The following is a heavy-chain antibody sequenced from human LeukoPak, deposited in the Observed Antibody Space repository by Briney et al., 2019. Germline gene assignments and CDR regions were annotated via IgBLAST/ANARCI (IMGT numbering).Heavy chain of an antibody. CDR1: GFTLSSYD. D-gene: IGHD3-10*01. Sequence: GRSLRLSCAASGFTLSSYDMHWVRQAPGKGLEWVAVISYDGSNKYYADSVKGRFTISRDNSKNTLYLQMNSLRGEDTAVYYCARFASVRAHLDYWGQGTLVTVSS. CDR3: ARFASVRAHLDY. J-gene: IGHJ4*02. CDR2: ISYDGSNK. V-gene: IGHV3-30*03.